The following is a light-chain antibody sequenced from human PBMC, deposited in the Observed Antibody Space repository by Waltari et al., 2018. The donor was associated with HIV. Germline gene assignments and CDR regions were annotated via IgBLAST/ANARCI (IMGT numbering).Light chain of an antibody. CDR1: QDISDF. CDR3: QQLHTFPLT. J-gene: IGKJ4*01. V-gene: IGKV1-9*01. CDR2: DAS. Sequence: DIQLTQSPSFLSASVGDRVTVACRASQDISDFLAWYQQKPGIAPRLLIYDASTLYTGVPSRFRGSGSGTEFTLTISSLQPEDFASYYCQQLHTFPLTFGGGTKVDI.